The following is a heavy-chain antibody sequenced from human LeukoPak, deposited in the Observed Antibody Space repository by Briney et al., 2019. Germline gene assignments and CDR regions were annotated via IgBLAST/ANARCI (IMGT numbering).Heavy chain of an antibody. CDR3: ARPSYDYVWGSYRIIDY. CDR1: GYTFTGYY. Sequence: ASVTVSCMASGYTFTGYYMHWVRQAPGQGLEWMGWINPNSGGTNYAQKFQGRVTMTRDTSISTAYVELSRLRSDDTAVYYCARPSYDYVWGSYRIIDYWGQGTLVTVSS. D-gene: IGHD3-16*02. J-gene: IGHJ4*02. CDR2: INPNSGGT. V-gene: IGHV1-2*02.